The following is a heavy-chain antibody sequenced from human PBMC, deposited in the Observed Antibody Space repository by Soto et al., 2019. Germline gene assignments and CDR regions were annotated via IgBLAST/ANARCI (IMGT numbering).Heavy chain of an antibody. CDR2: IYYSGST. D-gene: IGHD6-13*01. CDR3: ARRAAAGKPYYYYYMDV. J-gene: IGHJ6*03. CDR1: GGSISSYY. V-gene: IGHV4-59*08. Sequence: SETLSLTCTVSGGSISSYYWSWIRQPPGKGLEWIGYIYYSGSTNYNPSLKSRVTISVDTSKNHFSLKLSSVTAADTAVYYCARRAAAGKPYYYYYMDVWGKGTTVTVSS.